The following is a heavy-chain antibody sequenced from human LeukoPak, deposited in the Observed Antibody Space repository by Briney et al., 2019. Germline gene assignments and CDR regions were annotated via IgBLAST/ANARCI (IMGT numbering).Heavy chain of an antibody. V-gene: IGHV1-18*01. CDR1: GYTFTSYG. D-gene: IGHD4-11*01. Sequence: ASVKVSCKASGYTFTSYGFSWVRQAPGQGLEWMGWISAYNGYTNSAQNLQGRVTMTTDTSTSTAYMELRSLRSDDTAVHYCARGAVRKGTTVTVGFDYWGQGTLVTVSS. J-gene: IGHJ4*02. CDR2: ISAYNGYT. CDR3: ARGAVRKGTTVTVGFDY.